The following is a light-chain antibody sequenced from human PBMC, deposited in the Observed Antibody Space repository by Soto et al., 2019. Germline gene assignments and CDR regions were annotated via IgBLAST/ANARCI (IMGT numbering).Light chain of an antibody. J-gene: IGKJ1*01. V-gene: IGKV3-15*01. CDR2: GAS. Sequence: DIVTAQAPATLCHPPRQGLTVSCRASQGVSRKLAWYQHKPGQAPRLLISGASTGATGIPARFSGSGSGTEFTLTISSLQSEDFAVYYCQQYNNWPRTFGQGTKVDIK. CDR3: QQYNNWPRT. CDR1: QGVSRK.